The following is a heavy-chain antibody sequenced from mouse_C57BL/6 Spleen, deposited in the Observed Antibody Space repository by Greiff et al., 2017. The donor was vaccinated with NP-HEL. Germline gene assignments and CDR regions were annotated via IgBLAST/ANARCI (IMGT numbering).Heavy chain of an antibody. J-gene: IGHJ2*01. D-gene: IGHD6-1*01. V-gene: IGHV1-18*01. CDR1: GYTFTDYN. CDR2: INPNNGGT. Sequence: VQLQQSGPELVKPGASVKISCKASGYTFTDYNMDWVKQSHGKSLEWIGDINPNNGGTIYNQKFKGKATLTVDKSSSTAYMQLRSLTSEDTAVYYCARAQRYYFDYWGKGTTLTVSS. CDR3: ARAQRYYFDY.